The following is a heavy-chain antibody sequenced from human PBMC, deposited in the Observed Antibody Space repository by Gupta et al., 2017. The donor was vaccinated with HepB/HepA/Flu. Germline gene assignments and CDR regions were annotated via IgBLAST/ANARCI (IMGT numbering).Heavy chain of an antibody. Sequence: EVQLVDSGGGLVQPGGSLRLSCAASGFTFSSYEMNWVRQAPGKGLEWVSDINSSGSTIDYAASVEGRFTSDRDNAKNSLYMQMNSRRAEETAVYYCARATDAINYDILTGYNPGYYGMDVGGQGTTVTVYS. V-gene: IGHV3-48*03. J-gene: IGHJ6*02. CDR1: GFTFSSYE. CDR2: INSSGSTI. CDR3: ARATDAINYDILTGYNPGYYGMDV. D-gene: IGHD3-9*01.